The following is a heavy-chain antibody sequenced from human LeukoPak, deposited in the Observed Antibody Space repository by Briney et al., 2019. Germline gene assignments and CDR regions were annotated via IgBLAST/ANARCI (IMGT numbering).Heavy chain of an antibody. Sequence: GGSLRLSCAASGFIFSSYWMHWVRQAPGKGLVWVSRINTDGSSTSYAASVKGRFPISRDNSKNTLYLKMNSLRAEDTAVYYCARAPTVLVGYCSSASCQADYWGQGTLVTVSS. V-gene: IGHV3-74*01. D-gene: IGHD2-2*01. CDR1: GFIFSSYW. J-gene: IGHJ4*02. CDR2: INTDGSST. CDR3: ARAPTVLVGYCSSASCQADY.